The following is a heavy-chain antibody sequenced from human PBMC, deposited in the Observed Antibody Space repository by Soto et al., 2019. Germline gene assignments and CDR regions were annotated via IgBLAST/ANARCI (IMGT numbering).Heavy chain of an antibody. J-gene: IGHJ6*02. CDR3: ARDLAFETLRFLEWLPTPFYGMDV. CDR1: GYTFTPYA. V-gene: IGHV1-3*04. Sequence: ASVKVSCKASGYTFTPYAMHCVRQAPGQRLEWMGWINTGNGNTKYSQKFQGRVTITRDTAASAVYMELSSLRSEDTAVYYCARDLAFETLRFLEWLPTPFYGMDVWGQGTTVTVSS. D-gene: IGHD3-3*01. CDR2: INTGNGNT.